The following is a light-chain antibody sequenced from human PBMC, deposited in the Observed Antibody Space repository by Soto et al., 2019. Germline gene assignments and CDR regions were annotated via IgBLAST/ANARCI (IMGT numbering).Light chain of an antibody. Sequence: ALTQPASVSGSPGQSITISCTGTSSDIGVYNHVSWYQQHPGKAPKLMIYDVSNRPSGVSNRFSGSKSGNTASLTISGLQPEDEADYYCSSFTSTSTNYVFGTGTKVTVL. J-gene: IGLJ1*01. V-gene: IGLV2-14*01. CDR2: DVS. CDR3: SSFTSTSTNYV. CDR1: SSDIGVYNH.